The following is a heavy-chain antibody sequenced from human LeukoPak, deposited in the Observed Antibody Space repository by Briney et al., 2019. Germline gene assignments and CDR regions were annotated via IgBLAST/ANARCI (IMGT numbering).Heavy chain of an antibody. Sequence: ASVKVSCKASGYTFTSYAMHWVRQAPGQRLEWMGWINAGNGNTKYSQEFQGRVTMTRDMSTSTVYMELSSLRSEDTAVYYCARTRSSYSGSYGFGDYWGRGTLVTVSS. D-gene: IGHD1-26*01. CDR3: ARTRSSYSGSYGFGDY. CDR2: INAGNGNT. V-gene: IGHV1-3*03. CDR1: GYTFTSYA. J-gene: IGHJ4*02.